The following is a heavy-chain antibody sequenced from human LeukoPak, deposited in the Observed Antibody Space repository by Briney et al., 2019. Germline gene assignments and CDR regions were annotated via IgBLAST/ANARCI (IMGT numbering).Heavy chain of an antibody. D-gene: IGHD3-10*01. J-gene: IGHJ3*02. Sequence: GGSLRLSCVASGFSFRSYWMDWVRQAPGKGQEWVANIKQDGIEKYFVDSVKGRFAISRDNAKNSLYLQMNNLRAEDTAVYYCAREAMVRGVPDAFDIWGQGTVVTVSS. V-gene: IGHV3-7*01. CDR2: IKQDGIEK. CDR1: GFSFRSYW. CDR3: AREAMVRGVPDAFDI.